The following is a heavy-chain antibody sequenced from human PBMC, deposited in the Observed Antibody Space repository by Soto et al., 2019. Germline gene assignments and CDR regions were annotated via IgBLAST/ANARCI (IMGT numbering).Heavy chain of an antibody. V-gene: IGHV1-2*04. CDR1: GYTFTGYY. CDR2: INPNSGGT. CDR3: ARELGGCIQHYYPYGMHG. D-gene: IGHD1-26*01. Sequence: ASVKVSCKASGYTFTGYYMHWVRQAPGQGLEWMGWINPNSGGTNYAQKFQGWVTMTRDTSISTAYMELSRLRSDDTAVYYCARELGGCIQHYYPYGMHGWGEATTVPVSS. J-gene: IGHJ6*04.